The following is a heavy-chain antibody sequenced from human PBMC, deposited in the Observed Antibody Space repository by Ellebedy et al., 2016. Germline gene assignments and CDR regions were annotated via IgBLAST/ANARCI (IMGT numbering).Heavy chain of an antibody. D-gene: IGHD6-19*01. V-gene: IGHV3-48*04. CDR2: ISTSSSTI. J-gene: IGHJ4*02. CDR1: GFTFSSYN. Sequence: GESLKISCAASGFTFSSYNMNWVRQAPGKGLEWVSFISTSSSTIYYADSVKGRFTISRDNAKNSLYLQMNGLRAEDTAVYYCAREVSSGWYYFDNWGQGTLVTVSS. CDR3: AREVSSGWYYFDN.